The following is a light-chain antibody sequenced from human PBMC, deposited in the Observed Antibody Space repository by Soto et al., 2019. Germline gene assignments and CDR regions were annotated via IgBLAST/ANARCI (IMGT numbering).Light chain of an antibody. J-gene: IGKJ1*01. CDR2: KAS. CDR1: ESIDNW. CDR3: QQYNSYSPWT. Sequence: DIQMTQSPSTLSASVGDTVTITCRASESIDNWLAWYQQKPGKAPKLLIYKASSLESGVPSRFSGSGSGTEFTLTISSLQPDDFATYYCQQYNSYSPWTFGQGTKVDI. V-gene: IGKV1-5*03.